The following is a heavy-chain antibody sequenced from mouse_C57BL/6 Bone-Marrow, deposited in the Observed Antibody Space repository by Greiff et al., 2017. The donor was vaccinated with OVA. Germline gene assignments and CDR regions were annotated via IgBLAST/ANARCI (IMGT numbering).Heavy chain of an antibody. CDR2: IHPNSGST. J-gene: IGHJ2*01. Sequence: QVQLQQPGAELVKPGASVKLSCKASGYTFTSYWMHWVKQRPGQGLEWIGMIHPNSGSTNYNEKFKSKATLTVDKSSSIAYMQLSSLTSEDSAVYYCARSGGYYPYYFDYWGQGTTLTVSS. CDR1: GYTFTSYW. V-gene: IGHV1-64*01. D-gene: IGHD2-3*01. CDR3: ARSGGYYPYYFDY.